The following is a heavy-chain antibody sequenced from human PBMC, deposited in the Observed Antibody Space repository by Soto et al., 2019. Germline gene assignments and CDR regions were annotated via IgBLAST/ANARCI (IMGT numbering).Heavy chain of an antibody. CDR1: GGSISSGGYY. Sequence: QVQLQESGPGLVKPSQTLSLTCTVSGGSISSGGYYWSWIRQHPGKGLEWIGYIYYSGSTYYNPSLKSRVTISVDTSKNQFSLKLSSVTAADTAVYYWARSGSSSSRFWFDPWGQGTLVTVSS. CDR3: ARSGSSSSRFWFDP. CDR2: IYYSGST. J-gene: IGHJ5*02. D-gene: IGHD6-6*01. V-gene: IGHV4-31*03.